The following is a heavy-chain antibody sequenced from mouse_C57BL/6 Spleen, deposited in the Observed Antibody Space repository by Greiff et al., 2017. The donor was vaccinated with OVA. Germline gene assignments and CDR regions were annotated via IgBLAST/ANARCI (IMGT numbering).Heavy chain of an antibody. Sequence: VQLQESGPGLVAPSQSLSITCTVSGFSLTSYGVHWVRQPPGKGLEWLVVIWSDGSTTYNSALKSRMSISKDNSKSQVFLKMNSHQTDDTARYYCARLGNWDDYAMDYWGRGTSDTVSS. D-gene: IGHD4-1*02. CDR1: GFSLTSYG. CDR2: IWSDGST. V-gene: IGHV2-6*03. CDR3: ARLGNWDDYAMDY. J-gene: IGHJ4*01.